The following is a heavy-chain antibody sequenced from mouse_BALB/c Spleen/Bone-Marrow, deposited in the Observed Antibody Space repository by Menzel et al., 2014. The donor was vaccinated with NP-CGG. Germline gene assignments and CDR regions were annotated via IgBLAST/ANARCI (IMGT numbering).Heavy chain of an antibody. CDR3: ARGLRLRDYFDY. CDR2: IWASGIT. V-gene: IGHV2-9*02. CDR1: GFSLTSYG. Sequence: VKLQESGPGLVSPSQSLSIPCTVSGFSLTSYGVHWVRQPPGKGLEWLGVIWASGITNYNSTLMSRLSISKDNSKSQVFLKMNSLQSDGTAMYYCARGLRLRDYFDYWGQGTTLTVSS. J-gene: IGHJ2*01. D-gene: IGHD1-2*01.